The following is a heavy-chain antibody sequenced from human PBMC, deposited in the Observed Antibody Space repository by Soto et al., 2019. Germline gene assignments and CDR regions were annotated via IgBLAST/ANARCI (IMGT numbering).Heavy chain of an antibody. CDR2: IIPIFGTT. Sequence: SVKVSCKASGGTFSSHAISWVRQAPGRGLEWMGGIIPIFGTTNYAQNFRARVTVTADESTSTAYMELSSLTSEDTAVYYCGSVGYCSSTNCLFYYYHYGMDVWGQGTTVTVSS. D-gene: IGHD2-2*03. V-gene: IGHV1-69*13. CDR3: GSVGYCSSTNCLFYYYHYGMDV. J-gene: IGHJ6*02. CDR1: GGTFSSHA.